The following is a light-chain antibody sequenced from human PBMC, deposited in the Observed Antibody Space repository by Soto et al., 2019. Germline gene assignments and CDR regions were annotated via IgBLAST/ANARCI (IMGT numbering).Light chain of an antibody. CDR1: SGSIASNY. CDR3: QSYDSSNVV. Sequence: NFILTQPQSVSESTGKTVTISCTRSSGSIASNYVQWYQQRPGSAPTTVIYEDNQRPSGVPDRFSGSIDSSSNSASLTISGLKTEDEADYYCQSYDSSNVVFGGGTKLTVL. J-gene: IGLJ2*01. CDR2: EDN. V-gene: IGLV6-57*04.